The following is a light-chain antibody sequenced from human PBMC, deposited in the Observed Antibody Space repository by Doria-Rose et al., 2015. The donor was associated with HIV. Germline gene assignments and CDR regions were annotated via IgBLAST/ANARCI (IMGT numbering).Light chain of an antibody. J-gene: IGKJ3*01. CDR3: QQYYDTPS. CDR1: RGLLYTSKNY. V-gene: IGKV4-1*01. Sequence: TQSPESLGMSLGERATLNCKSNRGLLYTSKNYLAWYQQEPGQPPKLLIYWASTRQSGVPARFSGSGSGTDFTLTISSLEAEDVAVYYCQQYYDTPSFGPGTTVDIK. CDR2: WAS.